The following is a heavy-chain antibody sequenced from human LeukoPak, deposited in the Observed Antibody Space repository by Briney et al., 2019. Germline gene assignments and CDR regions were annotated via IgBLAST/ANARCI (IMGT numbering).Heavy chain of an antibody. J-gene: IGHJ5*02. CDR2: INWNGGST. D-gene: IGHD3-9*01. CDR3: ARSILTGYYNYNWFDP. V-gene: IGHV3-20*04. Sequence: GGSLRLSCAASGFTFDDYGMSWVRQAPGNGLDWVSGINWNGGSTGYADSVKGRFTISRDNAKNSLYLQMNSLRAEDTALYYCARSILTGYYNYNWFDPWGQGTLVTVSS. CDR1: GFTFDDYG.